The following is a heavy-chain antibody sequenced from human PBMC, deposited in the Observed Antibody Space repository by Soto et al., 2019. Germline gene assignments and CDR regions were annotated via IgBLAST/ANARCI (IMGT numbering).Heavy chain of an antibody. CDR3: VRHIGDAVPAARRIDS. D-gene: IGHD2-2*01. J-gene: IGHJ5*01. Sequence: SETMSLTCTVAAASIRSYSWSWIRQTPGKGLEWIGYISNIGSTNYNPSLESRVTISGDTSKNHFSLKLTSVTAADTAVYYCVRHIGDAVPAARRIDSLGQGTLVTVSS. V-gene: IGHV4-59*08. CDR1: AASIRSYS. CDR2: ISNIGST.